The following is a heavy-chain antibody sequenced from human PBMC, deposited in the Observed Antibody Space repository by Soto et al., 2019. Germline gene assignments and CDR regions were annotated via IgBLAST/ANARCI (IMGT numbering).Heavy chain of an antibody. D-gene: IGHD2-8*01. CDR3: ARGGGVYCTNGVCYLY. CDR2: IYYSGST. V-gene: IGHV4-30-4*08. CDR1: GGSSSGGGYY. Sequence: SETHSLTSTVAGGSSSGGGYYWSWIRQHPGKGLEWIGYIYYSGSTYYNPSLKSRVTISVDTSKNQFSLKLSSVTAADTAVYYCARGGGVYCTNGVCYLYWGQGTLVTVSS. J-gene: IGHJ4*02.